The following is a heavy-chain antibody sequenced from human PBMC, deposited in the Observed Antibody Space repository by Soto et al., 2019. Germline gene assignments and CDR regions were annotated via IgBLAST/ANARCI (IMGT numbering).Heavy chain of an antibody. Sequence: ASVKVSCKASGYTFTSYAMHWVRQAPGQRLEWMGWINAGNGNTKYSQKFQGRVTITRGTSASTAYMELSSLRSEDTAVYYCARAVAVPADFDYWGQGTLVPVSS. CDR2: INAGNGNT. J-gene: IGHJ4*02. V-gene: IGHV1-3*01. CDR1: GYTFTSYA. CDR3: ARAVAVPADFDY. D-gene: IGHD6-19*01.